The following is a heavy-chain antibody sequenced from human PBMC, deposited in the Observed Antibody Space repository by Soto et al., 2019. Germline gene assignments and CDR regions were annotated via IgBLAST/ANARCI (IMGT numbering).Heavy chain of an antibody. CDR3: AKDAVGELFY. D-gene: IGHD3-10*01. J-gene: IGHJ4*02. V-gene: IGHV3-23*01. CDR2: ISGSGGST. Sequence: GGSLRLSCAASGFTFSSYAMSWVRQAPGKGLEWGSAISGSGGSTYYADSVKGRLTISRDNSKNTLYLQMNSLRAEDTAGYYCAKDAVGELFYWGQGTLVTVSS. CDR1: GFTFSSYA.